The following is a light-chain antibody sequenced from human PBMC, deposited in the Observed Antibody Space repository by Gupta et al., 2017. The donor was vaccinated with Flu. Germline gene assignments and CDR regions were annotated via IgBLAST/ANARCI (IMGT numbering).Light chain of an antibody. CDR3: MQDKRLIT. V-gene: IGKV2-30*01. Sequence: DVVMTQSPLSLPVSLGQPASISCRSSQSLEYSDGDTYLNWFHQRPGQSPRRLIYKVSNRDSGVPDRFSGSGSGNDFTLKSSRGEDEDVGVYYCMQDKRLITFGQGTKLEIK. CDR2: KVS. CDR1: QSLEYSDGDTY. J-gene: IGKJ2*01.